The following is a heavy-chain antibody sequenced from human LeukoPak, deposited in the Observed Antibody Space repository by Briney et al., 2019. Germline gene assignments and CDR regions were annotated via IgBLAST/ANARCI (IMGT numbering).Heavy chain of an antibody. V-gene: IGHV3-30*04. Sequence: GGSLRLSCAASGFTFSSYAMHWVRQAPGKGLEWVAVISYDGSNKYYADSVKGRFTISRDNSKNTLYLQMNSLRAEDTAVYYCAKDGGIAAASYYGMDVWGQGTTVTVSS. D-gene: IGHD6-13*01. CDR3: AKDGGIAAASYYGMDV. CDR1: GFTFSSYA. CDR2: ISYDGSNK. J-gene: IGHJ6*02.